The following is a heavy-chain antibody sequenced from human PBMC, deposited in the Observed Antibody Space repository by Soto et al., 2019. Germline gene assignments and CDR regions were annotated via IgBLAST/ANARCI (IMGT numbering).Heavy chain of an antibody. CDR3: AKGHPRVVTIIGVDY. D-gene: IGHD3-3*01. CDR2: ITGSGGTT. CDR1: GFSFTDYG. Sequence: EVQLLESGGGLVQPGGSLRLSCAASGFSFTDYGMSWVRQAPGKGLEWVSTITGSGGTTYYADSVKGRVAISRDNSKDTLYLEMNSLRADDTAVYYCAKGHPRVVTIIGVDYWGQGTLVIVSS. V-gene: IGHV3-23*01. J-gene: IGHJ4*02.